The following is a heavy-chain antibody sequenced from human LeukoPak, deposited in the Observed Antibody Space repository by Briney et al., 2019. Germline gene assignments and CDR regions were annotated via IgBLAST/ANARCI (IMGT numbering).Heavy chain of an antibody. D-gene: IGHD3-22*01. CDR1: GLTFDDYA. V-gene: IGHV3-9*01. J-gene: IGHJ4*02. CDR2: ISWNSGSI. CDR3: AKDLYDSSGNTFDY. Sequence: PGGSLRLSYAVSGLTFDDYAMHWVRQAPGKGLEWVSGISWNSGSIGYADSVKGRFTISRDNAKNSLYLQMNSLRAEDTALYYCAKDLYDSSGNTFDYWGQGTLVAVSS.